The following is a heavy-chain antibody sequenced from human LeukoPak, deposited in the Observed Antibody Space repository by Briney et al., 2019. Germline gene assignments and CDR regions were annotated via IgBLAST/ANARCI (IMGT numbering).Heavy chain of an antibody. Sequence: WASVKVSCKASGYTFTGYYMHWVRQAPGQGLEWMGWINPNSGGTNYAQKFQGRVTMTRDTSISTAYMELSRLRSDDTAVYYCARGLTTLTVTFDFDYWGQGTLVTVSS. CDR3: ARGLTTLTVTFDFDY. CDR2: INPNSGGT. J-gene: IGHJ4*02. CDR1: GYTFTGYY. V-gene: IGHV1-2*02. D-gene: IGHD4-11*01.